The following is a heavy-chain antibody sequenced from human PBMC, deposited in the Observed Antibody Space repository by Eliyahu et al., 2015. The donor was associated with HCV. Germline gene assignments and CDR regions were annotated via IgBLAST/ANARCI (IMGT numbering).Heavy chain of an antibody. V-gene: IGHV1-2*02. CDR3: VSQDLLWFGGLIGPDYFDS. Sequence: QVQLVQSGAEVKRPGASVNVSCXASGFTFTSXYLPWVRQAPGQGLEWMGWINPHTGITDYAQKFQGRVTMTRDTSIDTAYLQLSGLESDDTAMYFCVSQDLLWFGGLIGPDYFDSWGQGSLVTVSS. J-gene: IGHJ4*02. CDR1: GFTFTSXY. D-gene: IGHD3-10*01. CDR2: INPHTGIT.